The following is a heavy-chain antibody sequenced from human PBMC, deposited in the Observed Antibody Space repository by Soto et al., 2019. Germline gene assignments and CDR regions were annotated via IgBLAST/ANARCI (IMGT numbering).Heavy chain of an antibody. CDR3: TTGVATTEWDS. CDR1: GGSISSNY. Sequence: QVQLQESGPGLVKPSETLSLTCTVSGGSISSNYWRWIRQPPGTVLWSIAYVFYSGQSDYNTSLKIRVSISVDTSKNQFSLKMSSVTAADTAVYYCTTGVATTEWDSWIHGTLVTVSS. J-gene: IGHJ5*01. V-gene: IGHV4-59*08. CDR2: VFYSGQS. D-gene: IGHD5-12*01.